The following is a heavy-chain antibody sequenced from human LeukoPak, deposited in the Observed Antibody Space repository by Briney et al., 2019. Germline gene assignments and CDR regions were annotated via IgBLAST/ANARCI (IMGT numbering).Heavy chain of an antibody. CDR2: IYYSGST. D-gene: IGHD3-22*01. V-gene: IGHV4-31*03. CDR3: ARGITTLDAFDI. Sequence: SETLSLTCTVSGGSISSGGYYWSWIRQHPGKGPEWIGYIYYSGSTYYNPSLKSRVTISVDTSKNQFSLKLSSVTAADTAVYYCARGITTLDAFDIWGQGTMVTVSS. J-gene: IGHJ3*02. CDR1: GGSISSGGYY.